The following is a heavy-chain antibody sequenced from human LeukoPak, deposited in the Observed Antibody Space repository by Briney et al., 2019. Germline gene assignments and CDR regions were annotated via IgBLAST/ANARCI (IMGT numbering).Heavy chain of an antibody. CDR1: GDSVSSNSAA. CDR3: ARTAVAAGGATYYYYGMDV. Sequence: SQTLSLTCAISGDSVSSNSAAWNWIRQSPSRGLEWLGRTYYRSKWYNDYAVSVKSRITINPDTSKNQFSLQLNSVTPEDTAVYYCARTAVAAGGATYYYYGMDVWGQGTTVTVSS. CDR2: TYYRSKWYN. J-gene: IGHJ6*02. D-gene: IGHD6-19*01. V-gene: IGHV6-1*01.